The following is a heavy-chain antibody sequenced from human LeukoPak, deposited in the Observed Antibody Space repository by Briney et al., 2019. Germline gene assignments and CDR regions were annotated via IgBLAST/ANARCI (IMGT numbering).Heavy chain of an antibody. CDR3: ARVIGWDEPFDL. CDR1: GFTFSSYG. J-gene: IGHJ3*01. CDR2: IRFDGSYE. D-gene: IGHD1-26*01. Sequence: PGGSLRLSCAASGFTFSSYGMHWVRQAPGKGLEWVTCIRFDGSYEDYADSVRGRFTVSRDNAKNTLYLQMNSLRVEDTAVYYCARVIGWDEPFDLWGHGTLVTVSS. V-gene: IGHV3-30*02.